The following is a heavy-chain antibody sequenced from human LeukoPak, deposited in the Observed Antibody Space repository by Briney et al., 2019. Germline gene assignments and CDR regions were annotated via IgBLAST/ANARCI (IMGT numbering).Heavy chain of an antibody. D-gene: IGHD3/OR15-3a*01. CDR2: IKSKTDGGTT. CDR3: AKESRDFAPDS. Sequence: GSLRLSCAASGFTFSNAWMSWVRQAPGKGLEWVGRIKSKTDGGTTDYAAPVKGRFTISRDDSKNTLYLQMNSLETEDTAVYYCAKESRDFAPDSWGQGTLVTVSS. V-gene: IGHV3-15*01. J-gene: IGHJ4*02. CDR1: GFTFSNAW.